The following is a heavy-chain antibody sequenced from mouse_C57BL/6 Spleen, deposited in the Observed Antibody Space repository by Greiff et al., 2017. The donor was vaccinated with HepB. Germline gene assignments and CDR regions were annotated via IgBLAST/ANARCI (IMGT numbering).Heavy chain of an antibody. V-gene: IGHV5-4*03. D-gene: IGHD2-3*01. J-gene: IGHJ2*01. CDR3: ARRGDGYYEGYFDY. Sequence: EVMLVESGGGLVKPGGSLKLSCAASGFTFSSYAMSWVRQTPEKRLEWVATISDGGSYTYYPDNVKGRFTISRDNAKNNLYLQMSHLKSEDTAMYYCARRGDGYYEGYFDYWGQGTTLTVSS. CDR1: GFTFSSYA. CDR2: ISDGGSYT.